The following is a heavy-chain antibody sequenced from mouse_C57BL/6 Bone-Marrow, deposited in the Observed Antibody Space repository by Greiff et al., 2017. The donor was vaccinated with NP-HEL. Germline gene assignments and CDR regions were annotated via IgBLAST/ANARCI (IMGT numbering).Heavy chain of an antibody. CDR1: GYTFTSYW. D-gene: IGHD1-1*01. CDR2: IDPSDSYT. CDR3: ARGSITTVVATRYFDV. Sequence: QVQLQQPGAELVRPGTSVKLSCKASGYTFTSYWMHWVKQRPGQGLEWIGVIDPSDSYTNYNQKFKGKATLTVDTSSSTAYMQLSSLTSEDSAVYYCARGSITTVVATRYFDVWGTGTTVTVSS. V-gene: IGHV1-59*01. J-gene: IGHJ1*03.